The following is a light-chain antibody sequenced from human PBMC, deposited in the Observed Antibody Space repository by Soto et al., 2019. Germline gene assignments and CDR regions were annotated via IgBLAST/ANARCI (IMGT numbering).Light chain of an antibody. CDR1: QGVSRW. J-gene: IGKJ3*01. V-gene: IGKV1-12*01. CDR2: GVS. Sequence: DIQMTQSPSSVSASVGDKVTITCRASQGVSRWLGWYQQKPGKAPKLLIYGVSTLLSGVPSRFSGSGSVTDFTLTISSLQPEDFATSYCQQGNSFPLTFGPGTMVDIK. CDR3: QQGNSFPLT.